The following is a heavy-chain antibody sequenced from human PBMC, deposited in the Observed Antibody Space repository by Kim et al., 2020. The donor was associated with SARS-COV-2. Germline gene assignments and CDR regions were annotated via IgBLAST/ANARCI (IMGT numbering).Heavy chain of an antibody. Sequence: KSRVTISVDTSKNQFSLKLSSVTAADTAVYYCARGGEQWLGHYYYYGMDVWGQGTTVTVSS. J-gene: IGHJ6*02. V-gene: IGHV4-34*01. D-gene: IGHD6-19*01. CDR3: ARGGEQWLGHYYYYGMDV.